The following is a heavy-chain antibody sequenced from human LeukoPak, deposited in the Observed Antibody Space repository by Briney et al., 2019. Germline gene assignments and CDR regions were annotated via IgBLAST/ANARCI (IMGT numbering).Heavy chain of an antibody. Sequence: SETLSLTCAVYGGSFSGYYWSWIRQPPGKGLEWIGEINHSGSTNYHPSLKSRVTISVDTSKNQFSLKLSSVTAADTAVYYCARGAPVLYDILTGTDYWGQGTLVTVSS. V-gene: IGHV4-34*01. CDR2: INHSGST. CDR1: GGSFSGYY. CDR3: ARGAPVLYDILTGTDY. D-gene: IGHD3-9*01. J-gene: IGHJ4*02.